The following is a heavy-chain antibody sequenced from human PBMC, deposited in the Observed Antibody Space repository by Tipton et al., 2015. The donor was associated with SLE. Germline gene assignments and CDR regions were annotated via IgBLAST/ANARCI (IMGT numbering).Heavy chain of an antibody. D-gene: IGHD3-16*01. CDR2: INHRGNT. CDR1: GGSMSTYY. J-gene: IGHJ3*02. V-gene: IGHV4-34*01. CDR3: ARGDLYSDYVWGTLRGAFDI. Sequence: TLSLTCTVSGGSMSTYYWSWIRQPPGKGLEWIGEINHRGNTNYNPSLKSGLTISVDTSKNQFSLRLSSVTAADTALYYCARGDLYSDYVWGTLRGAFDIWGQGTVVTVSS.